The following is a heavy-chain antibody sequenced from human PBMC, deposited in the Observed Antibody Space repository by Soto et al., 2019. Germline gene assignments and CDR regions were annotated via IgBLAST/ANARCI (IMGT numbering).Heavy chain of an antibody. V-gene: IGHV3-33*01. D-gene: IGHD2-15*01. CDR1: GFTFSSYG. CDR2: IWYDGSNK. Sequence: QVQLVESGGGVVQPGRSLRLSCAASGFTFSSYGMHWVRQAPGKGLEWVAVIWYDGSNKYYAGSVKGRFTISRDNSKNTLYLQMNSLRAEDTAVYYCARDGYCSGGSCYSVPVFDYWGQGTLVTVSS. J-gene: IGHJ4*02. CDR3: ARDGYCSGGSCYSVPVFDY.